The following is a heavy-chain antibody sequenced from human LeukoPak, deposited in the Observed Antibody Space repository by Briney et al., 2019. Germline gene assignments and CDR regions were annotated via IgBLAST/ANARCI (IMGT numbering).Heavy chain of an antibody. D-gene: IGHD6-13*01. CDR1: GGSISNTNYY. CDR2: VFYSGSS. V-gene: IGHV4-39*02. CDR3: ARDIAAAGTEG. Sequence: SETLSLTCTVSGGSISNTNYYWGWIRQSPGKGLEWIGSVFYSGSSYCNPSLRSRVTISADTSKNQFSLKLSSVTAADTAVYYCARDIAAAGTEGWGQGTLVTVSS. J-gene: IGHJ4*02.